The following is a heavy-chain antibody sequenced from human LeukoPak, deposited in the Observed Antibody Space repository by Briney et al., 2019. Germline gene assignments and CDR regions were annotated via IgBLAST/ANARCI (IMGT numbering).Heavy chain of an antibody. CDR2: ISGSGGST. CDR1: GFTFSSYA. Sequence: GGSLRLSCAASGFTFSSYAVSWVRQAPGKGLEWVSAISGSGGSTYYADSVKGRFTISRDNSKNTLYLQMNSLRAEDTAVYYCAKGSTAMVNYFDYWGQGTLVTVSS. D-gene: IGHD5-18*01. J-gene: IGHJ4*02. CDR3: AKGSTAMVNYFDY. V-gene: IGHV3-23*01.